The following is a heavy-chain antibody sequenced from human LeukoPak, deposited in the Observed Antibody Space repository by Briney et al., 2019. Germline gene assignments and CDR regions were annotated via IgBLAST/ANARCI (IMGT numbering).Heavy chain of an antibody. V-gene: IGHV3-74*03. J-gene: IGHJ4*02. D-gene: IGHD5-18*01. CDR1: GFTFSSHW. CDR3: AIRRGYTYGDDY. Sequence: GGSLRLSCAASGFTFSSHWMHWVRQAPAKGLAWVSRINSDGSITMYADSVKGRFTISRDNAKNTLYLQMNTLRAEDTAVYYCAIRRGYTYGDDYWGQGTLVTVSS. CDR2: INSDGSIT.